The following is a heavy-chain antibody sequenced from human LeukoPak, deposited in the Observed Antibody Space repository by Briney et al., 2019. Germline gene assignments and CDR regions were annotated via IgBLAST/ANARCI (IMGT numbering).Heavy chain of an antibody. V-gene: IGHV4-61*03. CDR3: ARGKTTTSGYSKYPTYYYHCMDV. D-gene: IGHD3-22*01. J-gene: IGHJ6*02. Sequence: SETLSLTCIVSGGSLSIVNYYWGWIRQPPGKGLEWIGYVYYSGSTNYNPSLKSRVIISVDTSKNHFSLNLNYVTAADTAVYYCARGKTTTSGYSKYPTYYYHCMDVWGQGTTVTVSS. CDR2: VYYSGST. CDR1: GGSLSIVNYY.